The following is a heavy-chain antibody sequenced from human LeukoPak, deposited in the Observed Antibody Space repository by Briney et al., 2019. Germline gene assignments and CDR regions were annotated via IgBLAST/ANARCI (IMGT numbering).Heavy chain of an antibody. J-gene: IGHJ6*03. V-gene: IGHV4-61*01. CDR2: IDYRGNT. CDR3: ARRVYDYYYYMDV. Sequence: SETLSLTCTVSGASVTNGLYYWSWLRQTPGTGLEWIGYIDYRGNTKYNPSLQSRVFIFVDTSESQFSLRLSSVTAADTAVYYCARRVYDYYYYMDVWGSGTTVTVSS. CDR1: GASVTNGLYY. D-gene: IGHD2/OR15-2a*01.